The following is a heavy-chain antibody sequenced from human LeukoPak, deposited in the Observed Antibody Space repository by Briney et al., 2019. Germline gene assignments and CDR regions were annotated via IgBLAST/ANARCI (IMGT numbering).Heavy chain of an antibody. J-gene: IGHJ6*03. D-gene: IGHD3-10*01. Sequence: PGGSLRLSCAASGFTFSSYAMSWVRQAPGKGLEWVSAISGSGGSTYYADSVKGRFTISRDNSKNTLYLQMNSLRAEDTAVYYCAKDCSKITMVRGVNRGNYMDVWGKGTTVTVSS. V-gene: IGHV3-23*01. CDR2: ISGSGGST. CDR3: AKDCSKITMVRGVNRGNYMDV. CDR1: GFTFSSYA.